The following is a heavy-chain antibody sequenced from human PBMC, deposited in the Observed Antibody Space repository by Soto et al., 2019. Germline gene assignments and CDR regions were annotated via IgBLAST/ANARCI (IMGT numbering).Heavy chain of an antibody. D-gene: IGHD2-15*01. CDR1: GYTFTTHG. Sequence: QVQLVQSGAEVKKPGASVKVSCKASGYTFTTHGISWVRQVPGQGLEWMGWVRGDNGHTNYAQSLQGRVTMTTDTSTNTAYMELRSPRSADTAVYYCARDLGYCRSGTCYREWFDPWGQGTLVTVSS. CDR2: VRGDNGHT. CDR3: ARDLGYCRSGTCYREWFDP. V-gene: IGHV1-18*01. J-gene: IGHJ5*02.